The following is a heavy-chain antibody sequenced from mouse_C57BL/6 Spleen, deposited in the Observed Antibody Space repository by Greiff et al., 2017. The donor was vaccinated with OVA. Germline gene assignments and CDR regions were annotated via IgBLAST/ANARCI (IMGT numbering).Heavy chain of an antibody. CDR1: GYTFTSYW. V-gene: IGHV1-53*01. J-gene: IGHJ4*01. Sequence: QVQLQQPGTELVKPGASVKLSCKASGYTFTSYWMHWVKQRPGQGLEWIGNINPSNGGTNYNEKFKSKATLTVYKSYSTAYMQLSSLTSEDSAVYYCARYGYGKSYYAMDYWGQGTSVTVSS. CDR2: INPSNGGT. CDR3: ARYGYGKSYYAMDY. D-gene: IGHD2-1*01.